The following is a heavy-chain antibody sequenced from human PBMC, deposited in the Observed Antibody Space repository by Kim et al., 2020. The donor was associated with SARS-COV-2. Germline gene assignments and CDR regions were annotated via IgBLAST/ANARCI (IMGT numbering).Heavy chain of an antibody. CDR2: IDPSDSYT. J-gene: IGHJ3*02. V-gene: IGHV5-10-1*01. Sequence: GESLKISCKGSGYSFTSYWISWVRQMPGKGLEWMGRIDPSDSYTNYSPSFQGHVTISADKSISTAYLQWSSLKASDTAMYYCARHGFGVARGTEFFDIWGQGTMVTVSS. CDR1: GYSFTSYW. D-gene: IGHD3-10*01. CDR3: ARHGFGVARGTEFFDI.